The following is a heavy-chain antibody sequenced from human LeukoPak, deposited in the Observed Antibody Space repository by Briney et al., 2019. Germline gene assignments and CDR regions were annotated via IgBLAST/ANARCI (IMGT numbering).Heavy chain of an antibody. D-gene: IGHD3/OR15-3a*01. CDR1: GGSISSSSYY. V-gene: IGHV4-39*01. CDR3: ARQTGSGLFILP. J-gene: IGHJ4*02. CDR2: IYYSGNT. Sequence: SETLSLTCTVSGGSISSSSYYWGWIRQPPGKGLEWIGYIYYSGNTYYNASLKSQVSISIDTSKNQFSLRLTSVTAADTAVYYCARQTGSGLFILPGGQGTLVTVSS.